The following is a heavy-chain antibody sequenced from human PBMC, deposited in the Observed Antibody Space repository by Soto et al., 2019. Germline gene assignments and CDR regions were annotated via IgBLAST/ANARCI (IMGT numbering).Heavy chain of an antibody. J-gene: IGHJ6*02. CDR1: GGTFSSYA. Sequence: QVQLVQSGAEVKMPGSSVKVSCKSSGGTFSSYAISWVRQAPGVGLEWMGGIIPISGTPNYAQQFQGRDTITADESTGTAYMELRSLRSEDTAVYYCASDWATGGCNRYYHFYGMDVWGQGTTVTVSS. D-gene: IGHD2-2*01. CDR2: IIPISGTP. CDR3: ASDWATGGCNRYYHFYGMDV. V-gene: IGHV1-69*01.